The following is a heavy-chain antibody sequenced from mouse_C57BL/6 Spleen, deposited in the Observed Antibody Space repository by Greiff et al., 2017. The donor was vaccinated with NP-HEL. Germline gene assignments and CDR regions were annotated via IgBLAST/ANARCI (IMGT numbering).Heavy chain of an antibody. J-gene: IGHJ3*01. Sequence: EVKVEESGGGLVKPGGSLKLSCAASGFTFSDYGMHWVRQAPEKGLEWVAYISSGSSTIYYADTVKGRFTISRDNAKNTLFLQMTSLRSEDTAMYYCARTGYGNYIAYWGQGTLVTVSA. CDR3: ARTGYGNYIAY. D-gene: IGHD2-10*02. V-gene: IGHV5-17*01. CDR2: ISSGSSTI. CDR1: GFTFSDYG.